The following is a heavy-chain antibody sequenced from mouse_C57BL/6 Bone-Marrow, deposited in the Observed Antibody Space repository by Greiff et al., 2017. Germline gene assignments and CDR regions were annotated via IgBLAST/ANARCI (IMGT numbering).Heavy chain of an antibody. D-gene: IGHD2-2*01. CDR2: ISNGGGST. Sequence: DVQLVESGGGLVQPGGSLKLSCAASGFTFSDYYMYWVRQTPEKRLEWVAYISNGGGSTYYPDTVKGRFTISRDNAKNTLYLQMSRLKSEDTAMYYCARGYYYAMDYWGQGTSVTVSS. J-gene: IGHJ4*01. CDR1: GFTFSDYY. V-gene: IGHV5-12*01. CDR3: ARGYYYAMDY.